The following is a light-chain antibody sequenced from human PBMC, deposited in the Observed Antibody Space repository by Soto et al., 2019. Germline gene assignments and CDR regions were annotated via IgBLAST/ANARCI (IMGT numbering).Light chain of an antibody. CDR1: QSVSSSY. J-gene: IGKJ3*01. Sequence: EIVLTQSPGTLSLSPGERATLSCRASQSVSSSYLAWYQQKPRQAPRLLLSGASSRATGIPDRCSGSGSWTAVSVTISRLEPEVFAVYDWQQSYSTPRAFGLGTTVYSK. CDR2: GAS. V-gene: IGKV3-20*01. CDR3: QQSYSTPRA.